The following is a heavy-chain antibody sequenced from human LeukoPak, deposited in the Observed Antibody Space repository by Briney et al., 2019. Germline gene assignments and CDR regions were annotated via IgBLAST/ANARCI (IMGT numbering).Heavy chain of an antibody. CDR3: ARGRPVAGANWFDP. CDR1: GGSFSGYY. CDR2: INHSGST. Sequence: SETLSLTCAVYGGSFSGYYWSWIRQPPGKGLEWIGEINHSGSTNYNPSLKSRVTVSVDTSKNQFSLKLSSVTAADTAVYYCARGRPVAGANWFDPWGQGALVTVSS. D-gene: IGHD6-13*01. J-gene: IGHJ5*02. V-gene: IGHV4-34*01.